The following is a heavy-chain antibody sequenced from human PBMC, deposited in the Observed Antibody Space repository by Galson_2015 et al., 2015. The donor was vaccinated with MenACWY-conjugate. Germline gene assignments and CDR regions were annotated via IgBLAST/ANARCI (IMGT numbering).Heavy chain of an antibody. CDR3: ARAMRPRGTAMVYFDY. CDR2: IYYSGST. CDR1: GGSISSYY. J-gene: IGHJ4*02. V-gene: IGHV4-59*01. D-gene: IGHD5-18*01. Sequence: SETLSLTCTVSGGSISSYYWSWIRQPPGKGLEWIGYIYYSGSTNYNPSLKSRVTISVDTSKNQFSLKLSSVTAADTAVYYCARAMRPRGTAMVYFDYWGQGTLVTVSS.